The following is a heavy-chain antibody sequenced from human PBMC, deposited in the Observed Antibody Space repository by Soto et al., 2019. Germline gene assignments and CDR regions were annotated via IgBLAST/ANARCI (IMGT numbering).Heavy chain of an antibody. D-gene: IGHD3-3*01. CDR3: GREPTVFGVQAFRGDR. V-gene: IGHV3-48*02. CDR1: GFTFSSYS. CDR2: ISSSSSSI. Sequence: GGSLRLSCAASGFTFSSYSMNWVRQAPGKGLEWVSYISSSSSSIYYADSVKGRFTISRDNVKNSVYLQMNSLRDEDTAVYYYGREPTVFGVQAFRGDRRGPRTPVTVSS. J-gene: IGHJ4*03.